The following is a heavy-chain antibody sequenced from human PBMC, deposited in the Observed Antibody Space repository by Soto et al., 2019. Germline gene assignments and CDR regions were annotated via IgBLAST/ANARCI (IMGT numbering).Heavy chain of an antibody. D-gene: IGHD1-7*01. CDR2: ISYDGSNK. J-gene: IGHJ3*02. V-gene: IGHV3-30*18. CDR3: AKDGITGTTGDDAFDI. Sequence: VQLVESGGGVVQPGRSLRLSCAASGFTFSSYGMHWVRQAPGKGLEWVAVISYDGSNKYYADSVKGRFTISRDNSKNTLYLQMNSLRAEDTAVYYCAKDGITGTTGDDAFDIWGQGTMVTVSS. CDR1: GFTFSSYG.